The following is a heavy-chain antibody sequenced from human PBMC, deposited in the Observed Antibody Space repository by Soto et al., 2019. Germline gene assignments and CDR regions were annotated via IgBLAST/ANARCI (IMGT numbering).Heavy chain of an antibody. Sequence: QVQLVQSGAEVTRPGASVRVSCKASGYTFTTYGINWVRQAPGQGLEWMGWISPYNGNTNFAQKFQGRLTMTTDTSTSTAYMDLRSLRFDDTAVYYCARDSVAYGDYRYWGQGTLVTVSS. CDR1: GYTFTTYG. CDR3: ARDSVAYGDYRY. V-gene: IGHV1-18*01. CDR2: ISPYNGNT. J-gene: IGHJ4*02. D-gene: IGHD4-17*01.